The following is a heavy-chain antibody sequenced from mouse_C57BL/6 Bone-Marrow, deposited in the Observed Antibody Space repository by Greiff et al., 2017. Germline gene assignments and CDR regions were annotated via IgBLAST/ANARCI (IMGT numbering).Heavy chain of an antibody. Sequence: QVQLKQSGAELVRPGASVTLSCKASGYTFTDYEMHWVKQTPVHGLEWIGAIDPETGGTAYNQKFKGKAILTADKSSSTAYMELRSLTSEDSAVYYCTRGGYWYCDVWGTGTTVTVSS. CDR1: GYTFTDYE. CDR2: IDPETGGT. V-gene: IGHV1-15*01. J-gene: IGHJ1*03. CDR3: TRGGYWYCDV.